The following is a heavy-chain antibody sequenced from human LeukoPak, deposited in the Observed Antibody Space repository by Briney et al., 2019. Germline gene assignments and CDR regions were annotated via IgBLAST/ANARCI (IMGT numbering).Heavy chain of an antibody. V-gene: IGHV1-69*05. CDR2: IIPIFGTA. CDR1: GGTFSSYA. D-gene: IGHD4-23*01. J-gene: IGHJ5*02. CDR3: AREATVVTPSGWFDP. Sequence: ASVKVSCKASGGTFSSYAISWVRQAPGQGLEWMGGIIPIFGTANYAQKLQGRVTMTTDTSTSTAYMELRSLRSDDTAVYYCAREATVVTPSGWFDPWGQGTLVTVSS.